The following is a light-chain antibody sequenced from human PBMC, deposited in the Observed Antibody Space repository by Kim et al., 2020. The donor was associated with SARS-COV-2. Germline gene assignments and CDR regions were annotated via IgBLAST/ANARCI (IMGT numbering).Light chain of an antibody. Sequence: ASVGDRVTIACRASQGISNYLAWYQQKPGKVPKLLIYGASTLQSGVPSRFSGSGSGTDFTLTISSLQPEDVATYYCHKYNSAPYTFGQGTKLEI. V-gene: IGKV1-27*01. CDR1: QGISNY. CDR2: GAS. J-gene: IGKJ2*01. CDR3: HKYNSAPYT.